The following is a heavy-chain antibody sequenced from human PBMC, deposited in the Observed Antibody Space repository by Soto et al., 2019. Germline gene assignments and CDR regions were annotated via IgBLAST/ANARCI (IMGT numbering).Heavy chain of an antibody. D-gene: IGHD2-15*01. CDR1: GGSISSGDYY. V-gene: IGHV4-30-4*01. CDR3: ASSVVAAVLFDY. CDR2: IYYSGST. J-gene: IGHJ4*02. Sequence: SETLSLTCTVSGGSISSGDYYWSWIRQPPGKGLEWIGYIYYSGSTYYNPSLKSRVTISVDTSKNQFSLKLSSVTAADTAVYYCASSVVAAVLFDYWGQGTLVTVSS.